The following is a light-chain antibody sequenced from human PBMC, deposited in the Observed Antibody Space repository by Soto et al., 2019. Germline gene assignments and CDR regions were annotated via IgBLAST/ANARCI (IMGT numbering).Light chain of an antibody. CDR3: SSYTSSSIYV. Sequence: QSALTQPASVSGSPGQSITISCTGTSSDVGGSNYVSWYQQLPGKAPKLMIYDVSDRPSGVSNRFSGSKSGNTASLTISGLQAEDGADYYCSSYTSSSIYVLGNGTKVT. CDR1: SSDVGGSNY. J-gene: IGLJ1*01. CDR2: DVS. V-gene: IGLV2-14*01.